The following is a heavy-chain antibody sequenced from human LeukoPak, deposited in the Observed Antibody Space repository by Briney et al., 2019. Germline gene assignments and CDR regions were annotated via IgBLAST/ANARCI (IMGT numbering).Heavy chain of an antibody. CDR2: ISGSGGST. D-gene: IGHD1-1*01. J-gene: IGHJ4*02. CDR3: AKDSAELEPEYYFDY. CDR1: GFTFSSYA. V-gene: IGHV3-23*01. Sequence: GGSLRLSCAASGFTFSSYAMSWVRQAPGKGLEWVSAISGSGGSTYYAGSVKGRFTISRDNAKNSLYLQMNSLRAEDTALYYCAKDSAELEPEYYFDYWGQGTLVTVSS.